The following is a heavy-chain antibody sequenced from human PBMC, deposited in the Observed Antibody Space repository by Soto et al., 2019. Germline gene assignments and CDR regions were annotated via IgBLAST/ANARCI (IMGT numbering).Heavy chain of an antibody. CDR3: SRQASDFWSGKPQYYMDV. Sequence: EVQLVESGGGLVQPGGSLKLSCAASGFTFSGSAMHWVRQASGKGLEWVGRIRSKPNNYATAYGASVKGRFTISRDDSKTTAYLQMNSLNTEDMAVYYCSRQASDFWSGKPQYYMDVWGKGTTVTVSS. V-gene: IGHV3-73*01. J-gene: IGHJ6*03. CDR1: GFTFSGSA. D-gene: IGHD3-3*01. CDR2: IRSKPNNYAT.